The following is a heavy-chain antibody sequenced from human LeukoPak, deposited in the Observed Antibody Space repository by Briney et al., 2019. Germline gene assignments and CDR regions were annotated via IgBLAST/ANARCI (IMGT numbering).Heavy chain of an antibody. CDR3: ATGTSGSYYVGIGRPIDY. CDR2: FDPDDGET. V-gene: IGHV1-24*01. Sequence: GASVKVSCKVSGYTLTELPIHWVRQAPGKGREGMGGFDPDDGETVYAQMFQGRVTMTEDTSSDTASMELSSLRSEDTAVYYCATGTSGSYYVGIGRPIDYWGQGTLVTVSS. CDR1: GYTLTELP. J-gene: IGHJ4*02. D-gene: IGHD1-26*01.